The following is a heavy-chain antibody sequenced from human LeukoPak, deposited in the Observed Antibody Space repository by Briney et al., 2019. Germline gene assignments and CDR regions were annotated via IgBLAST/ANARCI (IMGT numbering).Heavy chain of an antibody. CDR1: GFTFSNAW. V-gene: IGHV3-15*07. CDR3: TTRLQYSSSWFWPDY. J-gene: IGHJ4*02. Sequence: GGSLRLSCAASGFTFSNAWMNWVRQAPGKGLEWVGRIKSKTDGGTTDYAAPVKGRFTISRDDSKNTLYLQMNSLKTEDTAVYYCTTRLQYSSSWFWPDYWGQGTLVTVSS. CDR2: IKSKTDGGTT. D-gene: IGHD6-13*01.